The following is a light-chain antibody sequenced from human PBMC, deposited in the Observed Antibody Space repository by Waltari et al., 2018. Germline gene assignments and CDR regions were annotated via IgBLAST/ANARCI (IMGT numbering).Light chain of an antibody. CDR3: STYTTTSTLVV. J-gene: IGLJ2*01. CDR1: SSDVGTYNS. Sequence: QSALTQPASVSGSPGQSITISCTGSSSDVGTYNSAPWYQQHPGKAPKLVIYEVNNRPSGISNRFSGSKSGNTASLTISGLQAEDEADFYCSTYTTTSTLVVFGGGTRLTVL. CDR2: EVN. V-gene: IGLV2-14*01.